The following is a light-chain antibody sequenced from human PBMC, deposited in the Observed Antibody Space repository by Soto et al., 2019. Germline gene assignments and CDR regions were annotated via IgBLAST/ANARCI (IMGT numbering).Light chain of an antibody. CDR3: QSYDSSLSASV. V-gene: IGLV1-40*01. CDR1: SSNIWAGYD. Sequence: QSVLTQPPSVSGAPGQRVTISCTGSSSNIWAGYDVHWYQQLPGTAPKLLIYGNSNRPSGVPDRFSGSKSGTSASLAITGLQAEDEADYYCQSYDSSLSASVFGTGTKLTVL. J-gene: IGLJ1*01. CDR2: GNS.